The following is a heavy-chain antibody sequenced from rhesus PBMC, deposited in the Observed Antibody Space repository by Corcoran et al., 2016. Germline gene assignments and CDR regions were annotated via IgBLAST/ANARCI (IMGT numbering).Heavy chain of an antibody. V-gene: IGHV3-28*02. D-gene: IGHD3-40*01. J-gene: IGHJ6*01. CDR1: GGSISGYYS. Sequence: VQLQESGPGLVKPSETLSLTCAVSGGSISGYYSWSWIRQPPGKGLEWISAITMAGSSTYYADSVKGRFTITRENAKNTLYLQMDGLRAEDTAVYYCAGGRVNPDYGLDSWGQGVVVTVSS. CDR2: ITMAGSST. CDR3: AGGRVNPDYGLDS.